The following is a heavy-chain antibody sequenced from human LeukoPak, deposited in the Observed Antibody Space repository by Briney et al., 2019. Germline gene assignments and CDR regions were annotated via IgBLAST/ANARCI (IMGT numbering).Heavy chain of an antibody. CDR1: GFSCSNSS. V-gene: IGHV3-21*01. Sequence: GGSLSLSCAASGFSCSNSSMNWVREAPGKGLEWVSSISGSSIYILYADSVKGRFTISRDDARSSLYLQMNSLRAEDTAVYYRAKFETRGNMDFDYWGQGTLVTVSS. CDR3: AKFETRGNMDFDY. CDR2: ISGSSIYI. J-gene: IGHJ4*02. D-gene: IGHD2/OR15-2a*01.